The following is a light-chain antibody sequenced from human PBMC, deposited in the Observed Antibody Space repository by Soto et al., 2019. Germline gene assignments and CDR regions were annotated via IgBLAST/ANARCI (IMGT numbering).Light chain of an antibody. V-gene: IGKV1-39*01. Sequence: DVQMTQSPSSLSASVGDRVTITCRASQSIDSHSNWYQQKPGKAPKLLIYAASTLQSDVPSRFSGSGSGTYFTLTINSLQPEDFATYYCQQSYSTPQTFGQGTKVDIK. CDR2: AAS. CDR3: QQSYSTPQT. CDR1: QSIDSH. J-gene: IGKJ1*01.